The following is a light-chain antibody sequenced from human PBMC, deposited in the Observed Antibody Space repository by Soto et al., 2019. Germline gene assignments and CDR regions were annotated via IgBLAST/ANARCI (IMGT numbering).Light chain of an antibody. CDR3: QQYERYST. V-gene: IGKV1-5*03. Sequence: DYQVTQSPSTLSASVGDRVTITCRASQNIYTWLAWYQQKPGIAPKLLIHKASTLESGVRSRFSGSGYGTEFTLTISGLQPEDSATYYCQQYERYSTFGQGTKVESK. CDR1: QNIYTW. CDR2: KAS. J-gene: IGKJ1*01.